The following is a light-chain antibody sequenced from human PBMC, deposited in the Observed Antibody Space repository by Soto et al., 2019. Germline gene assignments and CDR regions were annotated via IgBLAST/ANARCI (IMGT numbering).Light chain of an antibody. Sequence: DIQMTQSPSSLSASVGDRVTITCRASQSISSYLNWYQQKPGKAPKLLIYAASSLQSGVPSRFSGGESGTDFPLTIRILQPKDFATSSCHPSYSPPFPSGPGTKVDI. CDR1: QSISSY. CDR3: HPSYSPPFP. J-gene: IGKJ3*01. CDR2: AAS. V-gene: IGKV1-39*01.